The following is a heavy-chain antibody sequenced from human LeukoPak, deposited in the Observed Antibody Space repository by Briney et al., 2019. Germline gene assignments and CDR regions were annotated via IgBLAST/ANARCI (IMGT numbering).Heavy chain of an antibody. Sequence: SVKVSCKASGYTFTSYGISWVRQAPGQGLEWMGGIIPIFGTANYAQKFQGRVTITADESTSTAYMELSSLRSEDTAVYYCARGGSSGWNAWGQGTLVTVSS. CDR3: ARGGSSGWNA. CDR1: GYTFTSYG. CDR2: IIPIFGTA. D-gene: IGHD6-19*01. J-gene: IGHJ5*02. V-gene: IGHV1-69*13.